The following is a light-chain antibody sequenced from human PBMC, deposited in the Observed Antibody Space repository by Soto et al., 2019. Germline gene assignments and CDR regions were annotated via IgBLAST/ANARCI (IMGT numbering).Light chain of an antibody. CDR3: QQYGRSPTT. J-gene: IGKJ1*01. CDR2: GAS. Sequence: EIVMTQSPATLSVSPGGRATISCRASQSVSSSYLAWYQQKPGQAPRLLIYGASSRATGIPDRFSGSGSGTGFTLTISRLEPEDFALYYCQQYGRSPTTFGQGTKVDI. CDR1: QSVSSSY. V-gene: IGKV3-20*01.